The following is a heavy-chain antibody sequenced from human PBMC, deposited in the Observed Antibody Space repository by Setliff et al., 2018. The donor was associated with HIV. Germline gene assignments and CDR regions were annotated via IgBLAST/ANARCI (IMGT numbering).Heavy chain of an antibody. D-gene: IGHD1-7*01. Sequence: PSETLSLTCTVSGDSITSGTYYWSWIRQPAGMRLEWIGHISTSGTTNYNPSLKSRVTISADTSKSQFSLKLTSVTAADTAAYYCAREGITGTTLHPYWGQGTLVTVSS. CDR3: AREGITGTTLHPY. J-gene: IGHJ4*02. CDR1: GDSITSGTYY. CDR2: ISTSGTT. V-gene: IGHV4-61*09.